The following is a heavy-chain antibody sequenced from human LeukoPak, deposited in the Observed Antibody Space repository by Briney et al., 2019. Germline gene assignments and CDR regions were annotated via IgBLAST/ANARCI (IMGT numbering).Heavy chain of an antibody. V-gene: IGHV1-46*01. J-gene: IGHJ4*02. D-gene: IGHD6-6*01. CDR3: ARDDDQWQLVVGTLVW. Sequence: ASVKVSCKASGYTFTSYYMHWVRQAPGQGLEWMGVINPSGDSTSYAQKFQGRVTMTRDTSTSTVYMELSSLRSEDTAVYYCARDDDQWQLVVGTLVWWGQGTLVTVSS. CDR1: GYTFTSYY. CDR2: INPSGDST.